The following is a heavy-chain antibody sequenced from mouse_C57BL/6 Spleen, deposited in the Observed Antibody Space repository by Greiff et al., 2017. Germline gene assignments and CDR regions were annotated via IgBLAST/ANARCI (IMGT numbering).Heavy chain of an antibody. V-gene: IGHV1-69*01. CDR1: GYTFTSYW. CDR2: IDPSDSYT. J-gene: IGHJ2*01. CDR3: ARGGYDDDDAYYFDD. D-gene: IGHD2-2*01. Sequence: QVQLQQPGAELVMPGASVKLSCKASGYTFTSYWMHWVKQRPGQGLEWIGEIDPSDSYTNYNQKFKGKSTLTVDKSSSTAYMQLSSLTSEDSAVYDCARGGYDDDDAYYFDDWGQGTTLTVAS.